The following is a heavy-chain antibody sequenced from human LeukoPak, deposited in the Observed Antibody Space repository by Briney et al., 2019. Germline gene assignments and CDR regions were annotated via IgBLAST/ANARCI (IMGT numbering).Heavy chain of an antibody. CDR3: AKGYDSSGYSLKDY. CDR2: ISYDGSNK. Sequence: GGSLRLSCAASGFTFSSYGMHWVRQAPGKGLEWVAVISYDGSNKYYADSVKGRFTISRDNSKNTLYLQMNSLRAKDTAVYYCAKGYDSSGYSLKDYWGQGTLVTVSS. J-gene: IGHJ4*02. CDR1: GFTFSSYG. V-gene: IGHV3-30*18. D-gene: IGHD3-22*01.